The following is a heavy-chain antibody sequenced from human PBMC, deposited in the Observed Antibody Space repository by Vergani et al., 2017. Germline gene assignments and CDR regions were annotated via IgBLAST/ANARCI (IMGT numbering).Heavy chain of an antibody. J-gene: IGHJ6*02. D-gene: IGHD2-2*01. CDR2: IDPSASYT. Sequence: EVQLVQSGAEVKKPGESLRISCKGSGYSFTSYWISWVRQMPGKGLEWMGRIDPSASYTNYSPSFQGHVTISADKSISTAYLQWSSLKASDTAMYYCAIQCSSTSCYHYYYYGMDVWGQGTTVTVSS. CDR1: GYSFTSYW. CDR3: AIQCSSTSCYHYYYYGMDV. V-gene: IGHV5-10-1*01.